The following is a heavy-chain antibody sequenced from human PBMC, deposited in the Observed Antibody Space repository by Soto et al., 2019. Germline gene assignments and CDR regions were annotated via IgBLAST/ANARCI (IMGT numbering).Heavy chain of an antibody. CDR2: IYSGGST. CDR3: ARDLKFYENAFDI. J-gene: IGHJ3*02. CDR1: GFTVSSNY. D-gene: IGHD5-12*01. Sequence: EVQLVESGGGLVQPGGSLRLSCAASGFTVSSNYMSWVRQAPGKGLEWVSVIYSGGSTYYADSVKGRFTISRHNSENTLYLQMNSLRAEDTAVYYCARDLKFYENAFDIWGQGTMVTVSS. V-gene: IGHV3-53*04.